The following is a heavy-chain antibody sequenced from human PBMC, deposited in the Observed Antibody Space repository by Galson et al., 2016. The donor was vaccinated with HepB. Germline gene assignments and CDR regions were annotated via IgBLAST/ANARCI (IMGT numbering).Heavy chain of an antibody. CDR3: ARTGTEWIRFGGWFDP. CDR2: VYYTGNI. V-gene: IGHV4-39*07. Sequence: ETLSLTCSVSGDSITDRSYYWGWIRQAPGKALEWIGNVYYTGNIYYNPSLKSRVSISVDTSKNQFSLTLTSITAADTALYYFARTGTEWIRFGGWFDPWGQGTLVTVSS. CDR1: GDSITDRSYY. D-gene: IGHD5-12*01. J-gene: IGHJ5*02.